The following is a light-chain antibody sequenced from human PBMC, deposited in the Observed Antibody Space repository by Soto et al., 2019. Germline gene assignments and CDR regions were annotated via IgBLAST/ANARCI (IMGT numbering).Light chain of an antibody. V-gene: IGLV1-44*01. CDR2: TNN. CDR1: TSNIESHS. CDR3: ATWDDNRQGV. Sequence: QSVLTQPPSASGTPGQRIIISCSGSTSNIESHSVNWYQQVPGAAPTLLIVTNNQRPSGVPDRCSGSESGASATLAISGLQSEDESTYYCATWDDNRQGVFGTGTKLTVL. J-gene: IGLJ1*01.